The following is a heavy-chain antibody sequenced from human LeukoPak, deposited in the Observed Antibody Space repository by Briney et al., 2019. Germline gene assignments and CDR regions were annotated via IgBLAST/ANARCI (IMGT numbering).Heavy chain of an antibody. CDR2: ISYDGSNK. V-gene: IGHV3-30*18. J-gene: IGHJ6*03. CDR1: GFTFSSYG. CDR3: AKATYQLPWDYYYYYMDV. Sequence: PGGSLRLSCAASGFTFSSYGMHWVRQAPGKGLEWVAVISYDGSNKYYADSVKGRFTISRDNSKNTLYLQMNSLRAEDTAVYYCAKATYQLPWDYYYYYMDVWGKGTTVTVSS. D-gene: IGHD2-2*01.